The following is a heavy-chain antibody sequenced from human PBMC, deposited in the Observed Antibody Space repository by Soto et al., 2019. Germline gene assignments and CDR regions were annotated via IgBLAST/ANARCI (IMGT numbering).Heavy chain of an antibody. CDR1: GGSISSGDYY. J-gene: IGHJ6*02. D-gene: IGHD6-13*01. CDR2: IYYSGST. CDR3: ARDRRSRPAYYYYGMDV. V-gene: IGHV4-30-4*01. Sequence: SETLSLTCTVSGGSISSGDYYWSWIRQPPGKGLEWIGYIYYSGSTYYNPSLKSRVTISVDTSKNQFSLKLSSVTAADTAVYYCARDRRSRPAYYYYGMDVWGQGTTVPVSS.